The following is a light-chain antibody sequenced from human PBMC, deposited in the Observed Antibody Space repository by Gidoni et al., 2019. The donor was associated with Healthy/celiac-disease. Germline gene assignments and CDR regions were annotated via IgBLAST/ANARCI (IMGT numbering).Light chain of an antibody. Sequence: QSALTQPRPVSGSPGQSVTISCPGTSSDVGGYNYVSWYQQHPGKAPKLMIYDVSKRPSGVPDRFSGSKSGNTASLTISGLQAEDEADYYCCSYAGSYTLVFGGGTKLTVL. V-gene: IGLV2-11*01. CDR3: CSYAGSYTLV. J-gene: IGLJ2*01. CDR1: SSDVGGYNY. CDR2: DVS.